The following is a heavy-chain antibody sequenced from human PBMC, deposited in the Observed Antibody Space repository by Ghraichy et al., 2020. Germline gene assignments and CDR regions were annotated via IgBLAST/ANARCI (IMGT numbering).Heavy chain of an antibody. V-gene: IGHV4-31*03. J-gene: IGHJ6*02. CDR1: GGSISSDGYF. Sequence: SETLSLTCTVSGGSISSDGYFWSWIRQHPGKGLEWIGYIYYSGSTYYNPSLRSRVIISVDTSKNQFSLKLSSVTAADTAVYYCARGKVPPYYYGMDVWGHGTTVTVSS. CDR3: ARGKVPPYYYGMDV. CDR2: IYYSGST.